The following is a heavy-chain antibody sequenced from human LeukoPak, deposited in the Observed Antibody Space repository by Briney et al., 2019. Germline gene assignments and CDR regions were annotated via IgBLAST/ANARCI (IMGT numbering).Heavy chain of an antibody. V-gene: IGHV1-8*03. J-gene: IGHJ6*03. Sequence: ASVKVSCKASGYTFTSYDINWVRQATGQGLEWMGWMNPNSGNTGYAQKFQGRVTITRNTSISTAYMELSSLRSEDTAVYYCALMGYGDYPYYYYMDVWGKGTTVTVSS. D-gene: IGHD4-17*01. CDR1: GYTFTSYD. CDR2: MNPNSGNT. CDR3: ALMGYGDYPYYYYMDV.